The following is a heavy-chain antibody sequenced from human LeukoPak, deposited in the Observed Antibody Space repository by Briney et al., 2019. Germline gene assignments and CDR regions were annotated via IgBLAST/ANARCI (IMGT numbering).Heavy chain of an antibody. CDR1: GFNFRGYA. D-gene: IGHD1-1*01. Sequence: GRSLRLSCAAPGFNFRGYAMQWVRQTPGRGLEWLTVIAYDGSDKAYADTVKGRFTVSRDNSKNTLYLQMNSLRVEDTAVYYCARDWNGILDHWGQGTLVTVSS. CDR3: ARDWNGILDH. J-gene: IGHJ5*02. CDR2: IAYDGSDK. V-gene: IGHV3-30*04.